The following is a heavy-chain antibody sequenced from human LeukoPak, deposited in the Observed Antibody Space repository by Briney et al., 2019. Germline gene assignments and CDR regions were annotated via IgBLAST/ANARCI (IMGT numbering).Heavy chain of an antibody. Sequence: ASVKVSRRASGYTFTDYYIHWVRQAPGQGLEWMGWINPNGGGTNYAQKFQGSVTMTRDTSISTAYMELNRLTSDDTAVYYCAKGSYSISSFDYWGQGTLVTVSS. V-gene: IGHV1-2*02. CDR3: AKGSYSISSFDY. CDR1: GYTFTDYY. CDR2: INPNGGGT. J-gene: IGHJ4*02. D-gene: IGHD6-6*01.